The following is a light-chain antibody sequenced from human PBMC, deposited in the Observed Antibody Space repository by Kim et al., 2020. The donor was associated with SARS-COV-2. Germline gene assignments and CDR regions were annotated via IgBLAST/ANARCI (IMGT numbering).Light chain of an antibody. CDR2: AAS. Sequence: SASVGDGVTIPCRASQGISTYLAWYQQKPGKIPKLLIYAASTLQSGVPSRFSGSGSGTDFTLTISSLQPEDVATYYCQNYHTAPNTFGQGTKLEI. J-gene: IGKJ2*01. CDR1: QGISTY. V-gene: IGKV1-27*01. CDR3: QNYHTAPNT.